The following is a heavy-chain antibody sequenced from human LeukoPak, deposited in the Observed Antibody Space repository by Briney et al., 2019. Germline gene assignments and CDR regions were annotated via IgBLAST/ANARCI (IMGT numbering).Heavy chain of an antibody. Sequence: GRSLRLSCAASGFTFSSYAMHWVRQAPGKGLEWVAVISYDGSNKYYADSVKGRFTISRDNSKNTLYLQMNSLRAEDTAVYYCARGPLWGYGDYPVFDYWGQGTLVTVSS. CDR2: ISYDGSNK. CDR3: ARGPLWGYGDYPVFDY. V-gene: IGHV3-30-3*01. D-gene: IGHD4-17*01. CDR1: GFTFSSYA. J-gene: IGHJ4*02.